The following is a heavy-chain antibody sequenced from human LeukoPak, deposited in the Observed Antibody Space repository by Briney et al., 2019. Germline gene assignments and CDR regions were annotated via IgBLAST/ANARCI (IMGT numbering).Heavy chain of an antibody. D-gene: IGHD6-13*01. J-gene: IGHJ4*02. CDR3: ARDRAASDLDY. V-gene: IGHV3-74*01. CDR1: GFTFSSYW. Sequence: GGSLRLSCAASGFTFSSYWMYWVRQAPGKGLMWVSRINTDGSSAAYADSVKGRFTISRDNAKNTLYLQMSGLRAEGTAVYYCARDRAASDLDYWGQGTLVTVSS. CDR2: INTDGSSA.